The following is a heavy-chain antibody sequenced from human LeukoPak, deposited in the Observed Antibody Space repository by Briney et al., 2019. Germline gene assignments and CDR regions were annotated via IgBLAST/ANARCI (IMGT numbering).Heavy chain of an antibody. Sequence: SGTLSLTCAVSSGSISSSNWWSWVRQPPGKGLEWIGEIYHSGSTNYDPSLKSRVTISVDKSKNQFSLKLSSVTAADTALYYCARVGNSYYFDYWGQGTLVTVSS. CDR1: SGSISSSNW. CDR3: ARVGNSYYFDY. CDR2: IYHSGST. V-gene: IGHV4-4*02. J-gene: IGHJ4*02. D-gene: IGHD2-2*01.